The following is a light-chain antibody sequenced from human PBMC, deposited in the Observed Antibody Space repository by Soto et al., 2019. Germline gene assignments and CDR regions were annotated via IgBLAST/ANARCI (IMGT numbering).Light chain of an antibody. V-gene: IGLV1-44*01. J-gene: IGLJ3*02. CDR1: RSNIGNNA. CDR3: ATWDDSLNARGV. CDR2: NSN. Sequence: QSVLTQTPSASGTPGQTVTISCSGSRSNIGNNAVSWYQQFPGTAPKLHIYNSNQRPAGVPARFSGSKSGTSASLAISGLQSEDEADYYCATWDDSLNARGVFGGGTKLTVL.